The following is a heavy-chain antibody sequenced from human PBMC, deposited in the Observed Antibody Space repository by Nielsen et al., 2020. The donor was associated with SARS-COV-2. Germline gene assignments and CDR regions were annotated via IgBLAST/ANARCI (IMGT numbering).Heavy chain of an antibody. D-gene: IGHD3-10*01. CDR1: GGSISSGDYY. Sequence: SETLSLTCTVSGGSISSGDYYWSWIRQPPGKGLEWIGYIYYSGSTYYNPSLKSRVTISVDTSKNQFPLKLSSVTAADTAVYYCARVGRFGELLADYWGQGTLVTVSS. J-gene: IGHJ4*02. CDR2: IYYSGST. CDR3: ARVGRFGELLADY. V-gene: IGHV4-30-4*01.